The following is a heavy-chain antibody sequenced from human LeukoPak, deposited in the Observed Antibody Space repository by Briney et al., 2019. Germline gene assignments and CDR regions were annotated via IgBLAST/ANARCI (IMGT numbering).Heavy chain of an antibody. J-gene: IGHJ4*02. V-gene: IGHV3-48*01. CDR2: ISSSSSTI. CDR3: AGGARVYTCGWYGSRFDY. CDR1: GFTFSSYD. D-gene: IGHD6-19*01. Sequence: PGGSLRLSCAASGFTFSSYDMYWVRQAPGKGLEWVSYISSSSSTIYYADSVKGRFTISRDNAKNSLYLQMNSLRAEDTAVYYCAGGARVYTCGWYGSRFDYWGQGTLVTVSS.